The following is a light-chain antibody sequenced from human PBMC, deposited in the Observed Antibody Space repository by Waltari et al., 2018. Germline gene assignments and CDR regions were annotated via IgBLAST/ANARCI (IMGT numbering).Light chain of an antibody. CDR2: SAS. Sequence: EIVLTQSPGTLSLSPGDTATLPCRATPYLDFLAWYQQKPGQPPRLLIFSASTRATGIPDRFSGRGFGTDFTLTISRLEPEDFAVYYCQYYGDSPNTFGQGTKL. CDR3: QYYGDSPNT. CDR1: PYLDF. V-gene: IGKV3-20*01. J-gene: IGKJ2*01.